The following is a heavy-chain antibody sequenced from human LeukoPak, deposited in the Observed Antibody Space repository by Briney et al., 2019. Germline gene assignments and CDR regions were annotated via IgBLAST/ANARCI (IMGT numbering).Heavy chain of an antibody. J-gene: IGHJ3*02. CDR3: ARGSQVVPGAFDI. Sequence: PSETLSLTCTVSGYSISSGYYWGWIRQPPGKGLEWIGSIYHSGSTYYNPSLKSRVTISVDTSKNQFSLKLSSVTAADTAVYYCARGSQVVPGAFDIWGQGTMVTVSS. CDR2: IYHSGST. CDR1: GYSISSGYY. V-gene: IGHV4-38-2*02.